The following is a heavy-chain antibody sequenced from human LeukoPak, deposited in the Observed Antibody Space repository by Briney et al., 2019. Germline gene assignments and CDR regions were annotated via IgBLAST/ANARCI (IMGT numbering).Heavy chain of an antibody. D-gene: IGHD3-3*01. CDR2: IKTDGSST. V-gene: IGHV3-74*01. CDR1: GFTFSTYW. J-gene: IGHJ4*02. CDR3: ARGYYTIGDY. Sequence: GGSLRLSCAASGFTFSTYWMDWVRQAPGKGLVWVSLIKTDGSSTTYADSVKGRFTVSRDNAKNTLYLQMNSLRDEDTAVYYCARGYYTIGDYWGQGTLVTVSS.